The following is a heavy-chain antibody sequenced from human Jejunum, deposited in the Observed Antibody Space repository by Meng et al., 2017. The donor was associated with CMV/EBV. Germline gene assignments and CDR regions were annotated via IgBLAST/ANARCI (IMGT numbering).Heavy chain of an antibody. CDR3: ARVSSGWDYFDY. Sequence: VQLQESGPGLVKPSQTLSLPCTVSGGSGSSGGYYWTWIRQHPGKGLEWFGHIYYSGSTFYNPSLKRRVIISIGTSKNQFSLNLRSVTAADTAVYYCARVSSGWDYFDYWGQGTLVTVSS. D-gene: IGHD6-19*01. CDR1: GGSGSSGGYY. V-gene: IGHV4-31*03. CDR2: IYYSGST. J-gene: IGHJ4*02.